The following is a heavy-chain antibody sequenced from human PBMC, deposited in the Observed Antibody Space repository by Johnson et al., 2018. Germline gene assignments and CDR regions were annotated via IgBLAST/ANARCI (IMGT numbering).Heavy chain of an antibody. Sequence: VQLVETGGGVVQPGRSLRLSCAASRFIFSYYGMHWVRQAPGKGLEWVANIKQDGSNKYYADSVKGRFTISRDNSKNTLYLKMNSLRAEDTVVYYCEKGIFYYYDSIGYVPDAFDIWGQGTMVTVSS. J-gene: IGHJ3*02. CDR2: IKQDGSNK. CDR3: EKGIFYYYDSIGYVPDAFDI. D-gene: IGHD3-22*01. CDR1: RFIFSYYG. V-gene: IGHV3-30*18.